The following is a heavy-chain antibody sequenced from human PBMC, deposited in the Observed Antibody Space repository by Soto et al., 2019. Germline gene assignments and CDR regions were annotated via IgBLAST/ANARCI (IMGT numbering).Heavy chain of an antibody. CDR3: ARPHSRGYLYALDL. V-gene: IGHV3-53*01. CDR1: GISVSVNY. CDR2: LYDGYRT. D-gene: IGHD1-26*01. J-gene: IGHJ3*01. Sequence: GGSLRLSCAVSGISVSVNYMSWVRQAPGKGLEWVSVLYDGYRTYYADSLKGRFTISRDNSKNTLYHQMNRLRAEDTAVYYCARPHSRGYLYALDLWGQGTKVTVSS.